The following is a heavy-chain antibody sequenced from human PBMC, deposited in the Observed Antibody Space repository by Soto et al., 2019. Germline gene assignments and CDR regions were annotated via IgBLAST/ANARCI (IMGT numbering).Heavy chain of an antibody. Sequence: PGESLKSSCKGSGYSFTSYWIGWVRQMAGKGLEWMGIIYPGDSDTTYSPSFQGQVTISADKSISTAYLQWSSLKASDTAMYYCARLIPLGCVVLPPAMSFDIWGQGTMVTVSS. J-gene: IGHJ3*02. CDR3: ARLIPLGCVVLPPAMSFDI. CDR2: IYPGDSDT. D-gene: IGHD2-2*01. V-gene: IGHV5-51*01. CDR1: GYSFTSYW.